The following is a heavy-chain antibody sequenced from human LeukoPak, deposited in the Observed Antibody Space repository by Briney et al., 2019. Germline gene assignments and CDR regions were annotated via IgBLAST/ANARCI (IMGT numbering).Heavy chain of an antibody. CDR3: ARDGDCSSTSCYPLDY. J-gene: IGHJ4*02. CDR2: ISSSSSTI. V-gene: IGHV3-48*01. CDR1: GFTFSSYS. Sequence: GGSLRLSCAASGFTFSSYSMNWVRQAPGKGLEWVSYISSSSSTIYYADSVKGRFTISRDNAKNSLYLQMNSLRAGDTAVYYCARDGDCSSTSCYPLDYWGQGTLVTVSS. D-gene: IGHD2-2*01.